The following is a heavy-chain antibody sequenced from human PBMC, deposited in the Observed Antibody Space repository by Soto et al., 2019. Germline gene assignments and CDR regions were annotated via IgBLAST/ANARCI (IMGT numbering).Heavy chain of an antibody. V-gene: IGHV1-2*02. CDR3: TRDGGYSSSSGLLSY. D-gene: IGHD6-6*01. CDR2: MNPNSGDS. Sequence: QVQLMQSGAEVRKPGASVKVSCKATGYSFTAYYTHWVRQAPGQGLEWLGWMNPNSGDSNYAQQFQGRVTMTRDTSISTAYMELRRLRFDDTAVYYCTRDGGYSSSSGLLSYWGQGTLVTVSS. J-gene: IGHJ4*02. CDR1: GYSFTAYY.